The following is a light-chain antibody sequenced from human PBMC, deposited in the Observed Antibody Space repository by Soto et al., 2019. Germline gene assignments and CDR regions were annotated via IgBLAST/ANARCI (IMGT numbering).Light chain of an antibody. CDR2: GAS. CDR3: QQYNNWPPGWT. V-gene: IGKV3-15*01. Sequence: EIVMTQSPATLSVSTGERATLSCRASQSVSSNLAWYQQKPGQAPRLLIYGASTRATGIPARFSGSGSGTEFTLTISSLQSEDFAVYYCQQYNNWPPGWTFGQGTKVDIK. J-gene: IGKJ1*01. CDR1: QSVSSN.